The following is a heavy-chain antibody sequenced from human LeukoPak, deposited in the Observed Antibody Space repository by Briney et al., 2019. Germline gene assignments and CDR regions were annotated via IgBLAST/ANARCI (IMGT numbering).Heavy chain of an antibody. V-gene: IGHV1-18*01. D-gene: IGHD6-19*01. CDR2: ISAYNGNT. CDR3: ARAVGGWYSYYMDV. Sequence: ASVKVSCKASGYTFTSYGISWVRQAPGQGLEWMGWISAYNGNTNYAQKLQGRVTMTTDTSTSTAYMELRSLRSDDTAVYYCARAVGGWYSYYMDVWGKGTTVTVSS. CDR1: GYTFTSYG. J-gene: IGHJ6*03.